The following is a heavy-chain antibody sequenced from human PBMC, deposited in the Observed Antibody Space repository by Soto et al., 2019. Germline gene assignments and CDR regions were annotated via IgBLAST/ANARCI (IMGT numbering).Heavy chain of an antibody. CDR3: AKDIQSSPTLPFDY. V-gene: IGHV3-9*01. CDR1: GFTFDDYA. CDR2: ISWNSGSI. Sequence: PGGSLRLSCAASGFTFDDYAMHWVRQAPGKGLEWVSGISWNSGSIGYADSVKGRFTISRDNAKNSLYLQMNSLRAEDTALYYCAKDIQSSPTLPFDYWGQGTLVTVSS. J-gene: IGHJ4*02. D-gene: IGHD2-15*01.